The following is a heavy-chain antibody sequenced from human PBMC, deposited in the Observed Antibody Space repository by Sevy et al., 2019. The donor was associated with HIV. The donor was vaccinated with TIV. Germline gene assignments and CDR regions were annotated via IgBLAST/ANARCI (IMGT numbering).Heavy chain of an antibody. CDR2: IKSKTDGGTT. CDR3: TTVGRYYDSSGYYYGSAAVYYYYGMDV. J-gene: IGHJ6*02. D-gene: IGHD3-22*01. V-gene: IGHV3-15*07. Sequence: GGSLRLSCAASGFTFSNAWMNWVRQAPGKGLEWVGHIKSKTDGGTTDYAAPVKGRFTISRDDSKNTLYLQMNSLKTEDTAVYYCTTVGRYYDSSGYYYGSAAVYYYYGMDVWGQGTTVTVSS. CDR1: GFTFSNAW.